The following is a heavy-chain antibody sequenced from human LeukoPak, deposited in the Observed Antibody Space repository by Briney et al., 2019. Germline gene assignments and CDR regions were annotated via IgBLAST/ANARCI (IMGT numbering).Heavy chain of an antibody. Sequence: GGSLRLSCAASGLTFSSYSMNWVRQAPGKGLEWVSYISSSSSTIYYADSVKGRFTISRDNAKNSLYLQMNSLRDEDTAVYYCARLDLYYYGMDVWGQGTTVTVSS. V-gene: IGHV3-48*02. CDR2: ISSSSSTI. CDR3: ARLDLYYYGMDV. J-gene: IGHJ6*02. D-gene: IGHD3/OR15-3a*01. CDR1: GLTFSSYS.